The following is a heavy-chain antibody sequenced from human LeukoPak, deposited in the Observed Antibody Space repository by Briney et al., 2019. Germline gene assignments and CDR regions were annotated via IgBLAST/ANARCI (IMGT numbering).Heavy chain of an antibody. CDR3: ARDLSATWYSLAY. V-gene: IGHV3-20*04. Sequence: PGGSLRLSCSGSGLNFCDYGLSWVRQAPGKGLEWVSGINWDGENTAYADSVKGRFTISRDNAENALYLQMDSLRAEDTALYYCARDLSATWYSLAYWGRGTLVTVSS. J-gene: IGHJ4*02. CDR2: INWDGENT. CDR1: GLNFCDYG. D-gene: IGHD2-15*01.